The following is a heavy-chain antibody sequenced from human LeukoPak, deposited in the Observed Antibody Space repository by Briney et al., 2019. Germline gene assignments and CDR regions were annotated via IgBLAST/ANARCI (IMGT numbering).Heavy chain of an antibody. Sequence: GGSLRLSCAASGFTFSSYSMNWVRQAPGKGLEWVSSTSSSSSYIYYADSVKGRFTISRDNAKNSLYLQMNSLRAEDTAVYYCARAYDILTGPVYYYYGMDVWGQGTTVTVSS. CDR3: ARAYDILTGPVYYYYGMDV. V-gene: IGHV3-21*01. J-gene: IGHJ6*02. CDR2: TSSSSSYI. CDR1: GFTFSSYS. D-gene: IGHD3-9*01.